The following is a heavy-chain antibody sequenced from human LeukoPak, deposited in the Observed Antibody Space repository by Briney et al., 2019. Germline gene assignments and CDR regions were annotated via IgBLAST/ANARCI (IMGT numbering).Heavy chain of an antibody. CDR2: IYYSGST. D-gene: IGHD3-22*01. CDR1: GGSISSSSYY. CDR3: ARHAYYDSSGTATADWFDP. V-gene: IGHV4-39*01. Sequence: AETLSLTCTVSGGSISSSSYYWGWIRQPPGKGREWIGSIYYSGSTYYNPSLKSRVTISVDTSKNQFSLKLSSVTAADTAVYYCARHAYYDSSGTATADWFDPWGQGTLVTVSS. J-gene: IGHJ5*02.